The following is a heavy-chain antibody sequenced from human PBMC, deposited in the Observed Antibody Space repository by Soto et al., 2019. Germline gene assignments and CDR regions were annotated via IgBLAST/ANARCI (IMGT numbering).Heavy chain of an antibody. V-gene: IGHV3-48*01. CDR1: GFTFRSYC. D-gene: IGHD2-15*01. J-gene: IGHJ5*02. Sequence: EVQLVESGGGLVQPGGSLRLSCAASGFTFRSYCMNWVRQAPGKGLVWVSYISSGSSTLYYADSVKGRFTIARDNAKNSLYLQMNSLRAEDTAVYYCAREALLNWFDPWGQGALVTVSS. CDR2: ISSGSSTL. CDR3: AREALLNWFDP.